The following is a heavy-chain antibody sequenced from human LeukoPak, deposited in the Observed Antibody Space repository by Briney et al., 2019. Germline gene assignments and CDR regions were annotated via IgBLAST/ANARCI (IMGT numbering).Heavy chain of an antibody. CDR2: IYYSGST. D-gene: IGHD5-18*01. CDR1: GASISSSTYY. J-gene: IGHJ1*01. CDR3: ARGYRQFQH. V-gene: IGHV4-39*07. Sequence: SETLSLTCTVSGASISSSTYYWGWIRQPPGKGLEWIGSIYYSGSTYYNPSPKSRVTISVDTSKNQFSLKLSSVTAADTAVYYCARGYRQFQHWGQGTLVTVSS.